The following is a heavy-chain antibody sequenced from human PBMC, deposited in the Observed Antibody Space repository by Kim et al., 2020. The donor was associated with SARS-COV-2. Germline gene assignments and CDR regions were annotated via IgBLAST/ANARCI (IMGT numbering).Heavy chain of an antibody. D-gene: IGHD6-13*01. V-gene: IGHV4-34*01. CDR2: IKHSGST. CDR3: ARIPSISAAGSNYYYY. J-gene: IGHJ6*01. CDR1: GGSFSGYY. Sequence: SETLSPTCAVYGGSFSGYYWSWIRQPPGKGLEWIGEIKHSGSTNYNPAFKSRVTISVDTSKNQFSLKLSSVTAADTAVNYCARIPSISAAGSNYYYY.